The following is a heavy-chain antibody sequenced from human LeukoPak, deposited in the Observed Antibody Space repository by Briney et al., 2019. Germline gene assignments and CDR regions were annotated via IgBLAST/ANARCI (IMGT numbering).Heavy chain of an antibody. J-gene: IGHJ6*03. CDR1: GYTFTGYY. D-gene: IGHD3-22*01. CDR3: ATRDSSGYTDYYYYYMDV. Sequence: GASVKVSCKASGYTFTGYYMHWVRQAPGQGLEGMGWINPNSGGTNYAQKFQGRVTMTRDTSISTAYMELSRLRSDDTAVYYCATRDSSGYTDYYYYYMDVWGKGTTVTVSS. CDR2: INPNSGGT. V-gene: IGHV1-2*02.